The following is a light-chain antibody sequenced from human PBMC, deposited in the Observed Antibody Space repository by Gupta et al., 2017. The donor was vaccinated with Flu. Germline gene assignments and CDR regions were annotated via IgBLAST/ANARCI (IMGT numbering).Light chain of an antibody. J-gene: IGKJ3*01. Sequence: EIVLTQSPGTLSLSPGERATLSCRASQSVNSAYVAWYQQKPGQAPRLLIHGATTRGTGIPDRFSGSGSGTDFTLTIARLEPEDFAVYFCQQEDYSPITFGRGTKVEIK. CDR3: QQEDYSPIT. V-gene: IGKV3-20*01. CDR2: GAT. CDR1: QSVNSAY.